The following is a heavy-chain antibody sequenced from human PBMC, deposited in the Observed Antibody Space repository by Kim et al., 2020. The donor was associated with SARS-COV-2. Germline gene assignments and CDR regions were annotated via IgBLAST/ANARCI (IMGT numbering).Heavy chain of an antibody. CDR3: ARGGSSGWYLRFPYYYYMDV. CDR1: GGSFSGYY. D-gene: IGHD6-19*01. CDR2: INHSGST. Sequence: SETLSLTCAVYGGSFSGYYWSWIRQPPGKGLEWIGEINHSGSTNYNPSLKSRVTISVDTSKNQFSLKLSSVTAADTAVYYCARGGSSGWYLRFPYYYYMDVWGKGTTVTVSS. V-gene: IGHV4-34*01. J-gene: IGHJ6*03.